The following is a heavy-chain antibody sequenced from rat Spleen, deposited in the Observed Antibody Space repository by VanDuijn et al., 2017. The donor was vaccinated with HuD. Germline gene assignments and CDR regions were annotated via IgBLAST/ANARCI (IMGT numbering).Heavy chain of an antibody. CDR1: GFTFNDYN. Sequence: EVRLVESGGGLVRPGRSLKLSCAASGFTFNDYNMAWVRQAPKKGLEWVTTISYDGRSTYYRDSVKGRFTISRDNAKSTLYLQMDSLRSEDTATYYCATRDGGYPGWGQGTLVTVSS. CDR2: ISYDGRST. V-gene: IGHV5-7*01. D-gene: IGHD1-11*01. J-gene: IGHJ3*01. CDR3: ATRDGGYPG.